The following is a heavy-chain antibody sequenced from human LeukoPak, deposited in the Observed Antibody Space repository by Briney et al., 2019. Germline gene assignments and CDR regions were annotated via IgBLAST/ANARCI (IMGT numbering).Heavy chain of an antibody. CDR3: ARDITSEYFQY. Sequence: PSETLSLTCTVSGGSISSGGYYWSWIRQHPGKGLEWIGYIYYSGSTYYNPSLKSRVSISVDTSKNQFSLKLSSVTAADTAVYYCARDITSEYFQYWGQGTLVTVSS. V-gene: IGHV4-31*03. D-gene: IGHD1-14*01. CDR1: GGSISSGGYY. CDR2: IYYSGST. J-gene: IGHJ1*01.